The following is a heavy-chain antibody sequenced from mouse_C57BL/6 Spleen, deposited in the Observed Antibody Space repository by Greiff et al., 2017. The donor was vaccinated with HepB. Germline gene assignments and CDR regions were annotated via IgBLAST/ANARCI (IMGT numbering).Heavy chain of an antibody. CDR1: GFSLTSYG. Sequence: VKLQESGPGLVQPSQSLSITCTVSGFSLTSYGVHWVRQSPGKGLEWLGVIWRGGSTDYNAAFMSRLSITKDNSKSQVFFKMNSLQADDTAIYYCANLYDGYSAWFAYWGQGTLVTVSA. J-gene: IGHJ3*01. CDR3: ANLYDGYSAWFAY. D-gene: IGHD2-3*01. V-gene: IGHV2-5*01. CDR2: IWRGGST.